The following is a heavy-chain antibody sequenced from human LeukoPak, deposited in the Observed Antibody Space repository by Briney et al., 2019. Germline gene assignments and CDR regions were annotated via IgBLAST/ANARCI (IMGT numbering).Heavy chain of an antibody. J-gene: IGHJ6*03. CDR1: GYTFTSYG. V-gene: IGHV1-18*01. Sequence: ASVKVSCKASGYTFTSYGISWVRQAPGQGLEWMGWISAYNGNTNYAQKFQGRVTMTTDTSTSTAYMELRSLRSDDTAVYYCARDEPSPDYYYYMDVWGKGTTVTVSS. CDR3: ARDEPSPDYYYYMDV. CDR2: ISAYNGNT.